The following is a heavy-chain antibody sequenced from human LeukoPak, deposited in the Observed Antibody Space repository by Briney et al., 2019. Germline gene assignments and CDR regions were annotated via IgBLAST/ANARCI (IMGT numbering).Heavy chain of an antibody. Sequence: GGSLRLSCAASGFTFSTYGMHWVRQAPGKGLEWVAVLSYDGSEKYYADSVKGRCTISRDNSQSTLYLQMNSLRAEDTAVYYCARARNNYDSSGFSALDYWGQGTLVTVSS. CDR2: LSYDGSEK. CDR3: ARARNNYDSSGFSALDY. V-gene: IGHV3-30*03. D-gene: IGHD3-22*01. CDR1: GFTFSTYG. J-gene: IGHJ4*02.